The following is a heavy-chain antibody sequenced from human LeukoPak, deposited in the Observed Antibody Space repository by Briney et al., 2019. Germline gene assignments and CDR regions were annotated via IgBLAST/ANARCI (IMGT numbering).Heavy chain of an antibody. J-gene: IGHJ4*02. D-gene: IGHD6-13*01. Sequence: GGSLRLSCAASGFTFSSYGMHWVRQAPGKGLEWVAFIRYDGSNKYYADSVKGRFTISRDNSKNSLYLQMNSLKAEDTAVYYCAREPTYSSSWHTSCDYWGQGTVVTVSS. CDR1: GFTFSSYG. CDR3: AREPTYSSSWHTSCDY. CDR2: IRYDGSNK. V-gene: IGHV3-30*02.